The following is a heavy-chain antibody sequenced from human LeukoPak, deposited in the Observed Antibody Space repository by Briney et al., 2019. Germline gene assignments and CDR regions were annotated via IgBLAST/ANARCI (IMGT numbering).Heavy chain of an antibody. J-gene: IGHJ4*02. CDR2: IHGDGST. D-gene: IGHD2-21*02. V-gene: IGHV3-53*01. Sequence: PGGSLRLFCAASGFTLSSRYMICVPQAPGKGLEEVSVIHGDGSTYYADSVKGRFTISRDNSKNTLYLQMNSLRAEDTAVYYCARGESSDCTCIDYWGQGTLVSVSS. CDR1: GFTLSSRY. CDR3: ARGESSDCTCIDY.